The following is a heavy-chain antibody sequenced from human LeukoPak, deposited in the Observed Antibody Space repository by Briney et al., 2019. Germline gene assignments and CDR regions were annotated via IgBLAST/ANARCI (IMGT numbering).Heavy chain of an antibody. V-gene: IGHV3-23*01. CDR1: GFTFSSDA. Sequence: GGSLRLSCAASGFTFSSDAMSWVRQAPGKGLEWVSAISGSGGSTYYADSVKGRFTISRDNSKNTLYLQMNSLRAEDTAVYYCAKDGAYCGGDCYPRAFDIWGQGTMVTVSS. D-gene: IGHD2-21*02. CDR3: AKDGAYCGGDCYPRAFDI. CDR2: ISGSGGST. J-gene: IGHJ3*02.